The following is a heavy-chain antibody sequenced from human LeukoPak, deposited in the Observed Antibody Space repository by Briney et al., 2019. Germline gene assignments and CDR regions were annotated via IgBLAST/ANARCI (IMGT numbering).Heavy chain of an antibody. CDR1: GGSISSYY. J-gene: IGHJ4*02. CDR2: IYYSGST. D-gene: IGHD5-18*01. CDR3: ARVGRGYSYGPDY. Sequence: SETLSLTCTVSGGSISSYYWSWIRKPPGKGREWIGYIYYSGSTNYNPSLKSRVTISVDTSKNQFSLKLSSVTAADTAVYYCARVGRGYSYGPDYWGQGTLVTVSS. V-gene: IGHV4-59*01.